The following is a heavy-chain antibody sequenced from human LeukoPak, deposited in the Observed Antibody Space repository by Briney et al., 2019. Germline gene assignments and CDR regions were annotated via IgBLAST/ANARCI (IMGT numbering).Heavy chain of an antibody. J-gene: IGHJ4*02. CDR3: ASAALEPDTLDY. D-gene: IGHD1-1*01. CDR1: GGSISSYY. CDR2: IYYSGST. V-gene: IGHV4-59*08. Sequence: SGTLSLTCTVSGGSISSYYWSWIRQPPGKGLEWIGYIYYSGSTNYNPSLKSRVTISVDTSRNQFSLKLSSVTAADTAVYYCASAALEPDTLDYWGQGTLVTVSS.